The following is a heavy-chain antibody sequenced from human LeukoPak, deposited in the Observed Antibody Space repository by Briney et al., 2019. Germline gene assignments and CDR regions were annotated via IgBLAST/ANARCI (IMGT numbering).Heavy chain of an antibody. Sequence: GGSLRLSCAASGFTFSSYAMHWVCQAPGNGLEYVSAISSNGGSTYYANSVKGRFTISRDNSKNTLYLQMGSLRAEDMAVYYCAREGIGMVAKNQPLDYWGQGTLVTVPS. CDR2: ISSNGGST. V-gene: IGHV3-64*01. J-gene: IGHJ4*02. D-gene: IGHD5-12*01. CDR3: AREGIGMVAKNQPLDY. CDR1: GFTFSSYA.